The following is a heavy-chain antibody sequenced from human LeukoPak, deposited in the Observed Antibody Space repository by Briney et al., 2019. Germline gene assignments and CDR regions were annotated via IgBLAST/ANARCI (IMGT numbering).Heavy chain of an antibody. Sequence: GGSLRLSCAASGFTFSSYVLHWVRQAPGKGLEWVAVISYDGSNKYYADSVKGRFTISRDNSKNTLYLQMNSLRAEDTAVYYCAKAVYGDYDFGYWGQGTLVTVSS. V-gene: IGHV3-30*04. CDR3: AKAVYGDYDFGY. CDR1: GFTFSSYV. CDR2: ISYDGSNK. J-gene: IGHJ4*02. D-gene: IGHD4-17*01.